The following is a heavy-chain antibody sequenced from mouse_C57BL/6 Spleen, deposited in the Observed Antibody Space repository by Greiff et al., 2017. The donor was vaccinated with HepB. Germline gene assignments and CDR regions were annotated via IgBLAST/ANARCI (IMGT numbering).Heavy chain of an antibody. D-gene: IGHD1-1*01. V-gene: IGHV1-72*01. J-gene: IGHJ4*01. CDR2: IDPNSGGT. Sequence: VQLQQPEAELVKPGASVKLSCKASGYTFTSYWMHWVKQGPGRGLEWIGRIDPNSGGTKNNEKFKSKATLTVDKPSSTAYMQLSSLTSEAPAVHYCARGPSYFGSSYEAMGYWGQGTSVTVSA. CDR3: ARGPSYFGSSYEAMGY. CDR1: GYTFTSYW.